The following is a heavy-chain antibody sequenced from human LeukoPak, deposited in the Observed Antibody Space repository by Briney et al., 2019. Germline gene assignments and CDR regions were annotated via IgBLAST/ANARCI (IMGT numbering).Heavy chain of an antibody. CDR2: IYHSGST. J-gene: IGHJ5*02. Sequence: SETLSLTCAVSGGSISSGGYSLGWIRQPPGKGLESIGYIYHSGSTYYNPSLKSRVTISVDRSKNQFSLKLSSVTAADTAVYYCARGRVVVPAATHWFDPWGQGTLVTVSS. V-gene: IGHV4-30-2*01. D-gene: IGHD2-2*01. CDR1: GGSISSGGYS. CDR3: ARGRVVVPAATHWFDP.